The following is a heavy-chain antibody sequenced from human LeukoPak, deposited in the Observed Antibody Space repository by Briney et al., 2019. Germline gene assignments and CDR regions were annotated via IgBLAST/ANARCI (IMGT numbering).Heavy chain of an antibody. J-gene: IGHJ4*02. CDR3: ARPYDFWSGPVDY. CDR1: GGSISSSLYY. CDR2: IYYNGNT. D-gene: IGHD3-3*01. Sequence: PSETLSLTCTVSGGSISSSLYYWDWIRQPPGKGLEWIGNIYYNGNTYYNPSLKSRVTISVDTSKNQFSLKLSSVTAADTAVYYCARPYDFWSGPVDYWGQGTLVTVSS. V-gene: IGHV4-39*01.